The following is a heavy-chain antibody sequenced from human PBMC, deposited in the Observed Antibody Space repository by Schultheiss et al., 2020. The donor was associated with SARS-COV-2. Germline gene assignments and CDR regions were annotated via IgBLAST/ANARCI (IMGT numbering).Heavy chain of an antibody. CDR2: ISGSGGST. CDR3: ASELVRSDAFDI. V-gene: IGHV3-21*01. Sequence: GGSLRLSCAASGFTFSSYAMHWVRQAPGKGLEWVSAISGSGGSTYYADSVKGRFTISRDNAKNSLYLQMNSLRAEDTAVYYCASELVRSDAFDIWGQGTMVTVSS. D-gene: IGHD6-6*01. J-gene: IGHJ3*02. CDR1: GFTFSSYA.